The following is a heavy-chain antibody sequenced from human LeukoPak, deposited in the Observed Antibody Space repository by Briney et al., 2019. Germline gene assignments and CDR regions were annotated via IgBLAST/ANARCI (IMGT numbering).Heavy chain of an antibody. D-gene: IGHD6-25*01. CDR2: IIRMVGTA. J-gene: IGHJ6*03. CDR1: GGTFSGYA. V-gene: IGHV1-69*05. CDR3: ARGGSWPAAVRGYFMDV. Sequence: WGSVRLSCTASGGTFSGYAMSWVRQAPGQGLEWVGGIIRMVGTANYAETLQGRVTITRDKSTSTAFLQLSSLRSEDTAVYYCARGGSWPAAVRGYFMDVWGKGTTVSVSS.